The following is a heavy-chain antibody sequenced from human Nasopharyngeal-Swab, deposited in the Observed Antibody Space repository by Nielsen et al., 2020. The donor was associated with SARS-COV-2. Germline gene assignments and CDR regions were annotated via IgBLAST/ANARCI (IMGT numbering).Heavy chain of an antibody. CDR2: INPSGGST. D-gene: IGHD6-19*01. V-gene: IGHV1-46*01. J-gene: IGHJ6*02. Sequence: WVRQAPGQGLEWMGIINPSGGSTSYAQKFRGRVTMTRDTSTSTVYMELSSLRSEDTAVYYCARDPTLAVETETTYHYYGMDVWGQGTTVTVSS. CDR3: ARDPTLAVETETTYHYYGMDV.